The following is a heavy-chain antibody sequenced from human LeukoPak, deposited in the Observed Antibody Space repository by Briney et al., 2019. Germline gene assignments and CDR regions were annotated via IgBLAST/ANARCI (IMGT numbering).Heavy chain of an antibody. CDR3: ARGTTGTTWWFDP. D-gene: IGHD1-1*01. Sequence: VASVKVSCKASGGTFSSYAIRWVRQAPGQGLEWMGGIIPIFGTANYAQKFQGRVTITTDESTNTAYMELSSLNSEDTAGYYGARGTTGTTWWFDPWGEGTLVTVSP. CDR2: IIPIFGTA. CDR1: GGTFSSYA. J-gene: IGHJ5*02. V-gene: IGHV1-69*05.